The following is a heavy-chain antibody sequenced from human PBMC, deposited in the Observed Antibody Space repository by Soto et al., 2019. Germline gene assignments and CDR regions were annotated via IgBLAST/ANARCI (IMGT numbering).Heavy chain of an antibody. D-gene: IGHD3-10*01. J-gene: IGHJ4*02. CDR2: IWHDGSKK. CDR3: ARDLSYGSGEF. CDR1: GFTFSSYG. Sequence: QVQLVESGGAVVQPGRSLRLSCAASGFTFSSYGFHWLRQAPGKGLEWVAAIWHDGSKKYYGDSVRDRFGISRDDSKNTLYLQMNSLRVEDTAVYYCARDLSYGSGEFWGQGTLVTVSS. V-gene: IGHV3-33*01.